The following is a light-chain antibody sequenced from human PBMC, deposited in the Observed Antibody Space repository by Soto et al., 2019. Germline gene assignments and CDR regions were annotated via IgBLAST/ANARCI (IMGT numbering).Light chain of an antibody. V-gene: IGLV2-8*01. CDR2: EVT. CDR3: SSYAGSNIVV. CDR1: NSDVGGHNY. J-gene: IGLJ2*01. Sequence: QSALTQPPSASGSPGQSVTISWTETNSDVGGHNYVSWYQQHPGKAPKFMIYEVTKRPSGVPDRFSGSRSGNTASLTVSGLQAEDEADYYCSSYAGSNIVVFGGGTKLTVL.